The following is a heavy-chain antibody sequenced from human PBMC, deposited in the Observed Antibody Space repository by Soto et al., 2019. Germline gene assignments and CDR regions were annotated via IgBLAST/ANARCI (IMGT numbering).Heavy chain of an antibody. J-gene: IGHJ4*02. CDR1: GFTFSSYA. CDR3: AKDIRGYSYGSDY. V-gene: IGHV3-23*01. D-gene: IGHD5-18*01. Sequence: EVQLLESGGGLVQPGGSLRLSCAASGFTFSSYAMSWVRQAPGKGLEWVSAISGSGGSTYYADSVKGRFTISRDNSKTTLYLQMNSRRAEDTAVYYCAKDIRGYSYGSDYWGQGTLVTFSS. CDR2: ISGSGGST.